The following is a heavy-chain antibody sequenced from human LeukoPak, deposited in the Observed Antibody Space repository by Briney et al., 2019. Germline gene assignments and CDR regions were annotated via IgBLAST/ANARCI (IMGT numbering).Heavy chain of an antibody. CDR1: GFTFSDYY. Sequence: GGSLRLSCAASGFTFSDYYMSWIRQAPGKGLEWVSYISNSDNTIYYADSVKGRFTISRDNSKNTLYLQMNSLRAEDTAVYYCARDLAYYGMDVWGQGTTVTVSS. CDR2: ISNSDNTI. J-gene: IGHJ6*02. V-gene: IGHV3-11*04. D-gene: IGHD3-16*01. CDR3: ARDLAYYGMDV.